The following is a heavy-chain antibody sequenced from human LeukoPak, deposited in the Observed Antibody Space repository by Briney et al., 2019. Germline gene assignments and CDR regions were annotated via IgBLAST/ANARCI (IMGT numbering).Heavy chain of an antibody. CDR1: GFTFSSYW. CDR3: ARGHSSGWYYFDY. J-gene: IGHJ4*02. Sequence: GGSLGLSCAASGFTFSSYWMHWVRQAPGKGLVWVSRINSDGSSTSYADSVKGRFTISRDNAKNTLYLQMNSLRAEDTAVYYCARGHSSGWYYFDYWGQGTLVTVSS. CDR2: INSDGSST. V-gene: IGHV3-74*01. D-gene: IGHD6-19*01.